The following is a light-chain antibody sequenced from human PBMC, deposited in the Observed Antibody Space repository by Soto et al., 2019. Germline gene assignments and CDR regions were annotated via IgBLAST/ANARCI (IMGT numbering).Light chain of an antibody. CDR1: SSNIGSAY. J-gene: IGLJ2*01. CDR3: AAWDDRLVV. Sequence: QSVLTQPPSASGTPGQKVTISCSGSSSNIGSAYIYWYQHLPGTAPKLLIYRNNQRPSGVPDRFSASKSVTSASLAISGLRSEDDADYYCAAWDDRLVVFGGGTQ. V-gene: IGLV1-47*01. CDR2: RNN.